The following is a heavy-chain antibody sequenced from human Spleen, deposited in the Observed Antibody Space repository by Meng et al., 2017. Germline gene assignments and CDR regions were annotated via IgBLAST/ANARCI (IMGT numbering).Heavy chain of an antibody. CDR3: AKDGNGFY. CDR1: GFSVSHNY. CDR2: IYSGGNT. J-gene: IGHJ1*01. Sequence: GGSLRLSCAASGFSVSHNYMSWVRQAPGKGLEWVSVIYSGGNTYYADSVKGRFTISRDNSKNSVFLQINSLRAEDTAVYYCAKDGNGFYWGQGTLVTVSS. D-gene: IGHD2-8*01. V-gene: IGHV3-66*02.